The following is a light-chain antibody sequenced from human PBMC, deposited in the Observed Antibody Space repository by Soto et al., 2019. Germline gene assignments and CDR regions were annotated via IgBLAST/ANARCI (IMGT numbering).Light chain of an antibody. CDR2: KAS. Sequence: DIQMTQSPSTLSASVGDRVTITCRASQSISTWVAWYQQKPGKAPKLLIYKASSLESGVPARFSCSGSGTEFTLTISSLQPDDFATYYCQQYNSYSGTFGQGTKVEIK. V-gene: IGKV1-5*03. CDR1: QSISTW. J-gene: IGKJ1*01. CDR3: QQYNSYSGT.